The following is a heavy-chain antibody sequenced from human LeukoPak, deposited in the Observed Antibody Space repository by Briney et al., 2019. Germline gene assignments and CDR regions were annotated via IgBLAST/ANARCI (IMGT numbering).Heavy chain of an antibody. CDR2: ISSSSSYI. Sequence: GGSLRLSCAASGFTFSSYIMNWVRQAPGKGLEWVSSISSSSSYIYYADSVKGRFTISRDNAKNSLYLQMNSLRAEDTAVYYCARDNEGSNYGVFSWYFDYWGQGTLVTVSS. CDR1: GFTFSSYI. D-gene: IGHD4-11*01. V-gene: IGHV3-21*01. J-gene: IGHJ4*02. CDR3: ARDNEGSNYGVFSWYFDY.